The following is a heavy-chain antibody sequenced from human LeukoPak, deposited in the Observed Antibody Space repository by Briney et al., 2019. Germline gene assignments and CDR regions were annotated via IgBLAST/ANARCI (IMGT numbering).Heavy chain of an antibody. Sequence: ASVKVSRKASRYTFTGYYMHWVRQAPGQGLEWMGWINPNSGDTKYAQKFQGRVTMTRDTSISTAYIELSRLRSDDTAVYYCATQRGSYLWGTDFDYWGQGTLVTVSS. D-gene: IGHD3-16*01. CDR1: RYTFTGYY. CDR2: INPNSGDT. CDR3: ATQRGSYLWGTDFDY. J-gene: IGHJ4*02. V-gene: IGHV1-2*02.